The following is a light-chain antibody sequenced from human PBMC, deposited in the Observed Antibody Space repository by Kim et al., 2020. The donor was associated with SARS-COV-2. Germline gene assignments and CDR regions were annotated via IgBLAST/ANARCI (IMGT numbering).Light chain of an antibody. Sequence: GQKVTISCSGSSTNIGENHVSWYQQLPGTVPKLLIYDHNKRPSGIPDRFSGSQSGTSATLGITGLQTGDEADYYCATWDSSLAVGVFGGGTQLTVL. CDR1: STNIGENH. V-gene: IGLV1-51*01. CDR3: ATWDSSLAVGV. CDR2: DHN. J-gene: IGLJ2*01.